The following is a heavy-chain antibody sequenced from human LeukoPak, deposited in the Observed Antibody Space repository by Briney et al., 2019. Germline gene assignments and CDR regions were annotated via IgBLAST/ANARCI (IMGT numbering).Heavy chain of an antibody. Sequence: GGSLRLSCAVSGFTLNIYAMNWVRQPPGKGLEWVSSISSRTNFIYYADSVKGRFTISRDNAKNSLYLQMNSLRAEDTAVYYCARQDYNSSGYYLDYWGQGSLVTVSS. CDR3: ARQDYNSSGYYLDY. V-gene: IGHV3-21*01. J-gene: IGHJ4*02. CDR2: ISSRTNFI. CDR1: GFTLNIYA. D-gene: IGHD3-22*01.